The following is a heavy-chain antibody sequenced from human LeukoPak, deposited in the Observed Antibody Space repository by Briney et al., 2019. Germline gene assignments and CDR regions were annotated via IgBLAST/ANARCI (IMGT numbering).Heavy chain of an antibody. CDR2: INHSGST. V-gene: IGHV4-34*01. J-gene: IGHJ6*02. CDR3: ASGRSYRQYYYYYYGMDV. D-gene: IGHD1-26*01. Sequence: SETLSLTCAVYGGSFSGYYWSWIRQPPGKGLEWIGEINHSGSTNYNPSLKSRVTIPVDTSKNQFSLKLSSVTAADTAVYYCASGRSYRQYYYYYYGMDVWGQGTTVTVSS. CDR1: GGSFSGYY.